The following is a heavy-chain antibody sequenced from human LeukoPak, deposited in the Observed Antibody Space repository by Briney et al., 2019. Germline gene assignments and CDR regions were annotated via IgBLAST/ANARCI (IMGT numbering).Heavy chain of an antibody. CDR3: ARDLGGNSFDY. CDR1: GFTFSSFW. CDR2: VRQDGSET. D-gene: IGHD4-23*01. Sequence: GGSLRLSCAASGFTFSSFWMSWIRQALGKGLEWVANVRQDGSETYYVDSVKGRFTISRDNAENSLYLQMNSLRAEDTAMYYCARDLGGNSFDYWGQGTLVTVSS. V-gene: IGHV3-7*03. J-gene: IGHJ4*02.